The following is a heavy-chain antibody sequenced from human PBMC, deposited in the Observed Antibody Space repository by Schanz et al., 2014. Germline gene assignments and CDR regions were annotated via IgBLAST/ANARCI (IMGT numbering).Heavy chain of an antibody. Sequence: QVQLVESGGGLVKPGGSLRLSCAASGFTFSDYYMSWIRQAPGKGLEWVSYISHNSHYTNYADSVKGRFTISRDTAENSVYLQMNSLRAEDTAVYYCARDKGGYYPFDYWGQGSLVTVSS. J-gene: IGHJ4*02. CDR3: ARDKGGYYPFDY. CDR2: ISHNSHYT. D-gene: IGHD3-22*01. V-gene: IGHV3-11*06. CDR1: GFTFSDYY.